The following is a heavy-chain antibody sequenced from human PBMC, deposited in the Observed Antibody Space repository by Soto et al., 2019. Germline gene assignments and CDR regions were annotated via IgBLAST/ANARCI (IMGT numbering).Heavy chain of an antibody. Sequence: ASVKVSCKASGYTFTSYGISWVRQAPGQGLEWMGWISAYNGNTNYAQKLQGRVTMTTDTSTSTAYMELRSLRSDDTAVYYCASDLNIVAQRASLSDYWGQGTLVTVSS. CDR1: GYTFTSYG. CDR3: ASDLNIVAQRASLSDY. CDR2: ISAYNGNT. D-gene: IGHD5-12*01. V-gene: IGHV1-18*01. J-gene: IGHJ4*02.